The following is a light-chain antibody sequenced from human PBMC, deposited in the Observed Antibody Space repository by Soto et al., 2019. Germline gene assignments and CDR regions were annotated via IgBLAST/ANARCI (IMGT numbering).Light chain of an antibody. Sequence: DIQLTQSPSTLSASVGDRVTLTCRASQNINNWLAWYQQKPGKAPKVLIYDASSLESGVPSRLSGSGSGTEFTLTISSLQPDDFATYYCQQYDGNFGPGTKVDIK. CDR3: QQYDGN. J-gene: IGKJ3*01. CDR1: QNINNW. V-gene: IGKV1-5*01. CDR2: DAS.